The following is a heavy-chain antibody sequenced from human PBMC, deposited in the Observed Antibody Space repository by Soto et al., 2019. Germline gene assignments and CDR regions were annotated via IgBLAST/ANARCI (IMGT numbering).Heavy chain of an antibody. J-gene: IGHJ4*02. CDR3: AKDDGLWDWNYVVDY. V-gene: IGHV3-30*18. CDR2: ISYDGSNK. CDR1: GFTFSSYG. Sequence: GGSLRLSCAASGFTFSSYGMHWVRQAPGKGLEWVAVISYDGSNKYYADSVKGRFTISRDNSKNTLYLQMNSLRAEDTAVYYCAKDDGLWDWNYVVDYWGQGTLVTVSS. D-gene: IGHD1-7*01.